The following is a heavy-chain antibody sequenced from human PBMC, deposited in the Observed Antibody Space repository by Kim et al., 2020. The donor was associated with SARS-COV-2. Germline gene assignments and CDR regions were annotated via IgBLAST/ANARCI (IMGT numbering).Heavy chain of an antibody. J-gene: IGHJ5*02. V-gene: IGHV1-2*06. Sequence: ASVKVSCKASGYTFTGYYMHWVRQAPGQGLEWMGRINPNSGGTNYAQKFQGRVTMTRDTSISTAYMELSRLRSDDTAVYYCARGGRMVRGVIIRFDPWGQGTLVTVSS. D-gene: IGHD3-10*01. CDR2: INPNSGGT. CDR1: GYTFTGYY. CDR3: ARGGRMVRGVIIRFDP.